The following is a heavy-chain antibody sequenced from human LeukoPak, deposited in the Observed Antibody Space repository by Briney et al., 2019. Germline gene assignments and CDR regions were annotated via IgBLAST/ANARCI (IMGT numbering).Heavy chain of an antibody. Sequence: ASVKVSCKASGYTFTSYGISWVRQAPGQGLEWMGWISAYNGNTNYAQKLQGRVTMTTDTSTSTAYMELRSLRSDDTAVYYCARRNGGYSYGLLGYWGQGTLVTVSS. J-gene: IGHJ4*02. CDR3: ARRNGGYSYGLLGY. D-gene: IGHD5-18*01. CDR2: ISAYNGNT. V-gene: IGHV1-18*01. CDR1: GYTFTSYG.